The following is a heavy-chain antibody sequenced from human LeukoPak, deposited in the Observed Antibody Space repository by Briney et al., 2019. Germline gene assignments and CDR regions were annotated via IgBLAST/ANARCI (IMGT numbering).Heavy chain of an antibody. J-gene: IGHJ4*02. CDR1: GFLFSSYW. D-gene: IGHD4-17*01. CDR2: IGPDGSDK. V-gene: IGHV3-7*03. CDR3: ARDGSYGDYTPR. Sequence: PGGSLRLSCTTSGFLFSSYWMSWVRQAPGKGLEWVANIGPDGSDKQYVDSMKGRFTISRDNAQNSVYLHMNSLTAEDTAVYYCARDGSYGDYTPRWGQGTLVTVSS.